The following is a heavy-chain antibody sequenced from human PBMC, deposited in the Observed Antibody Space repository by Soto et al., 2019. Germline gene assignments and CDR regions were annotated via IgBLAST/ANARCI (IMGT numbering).Heavy chain of an antibody. Sequence: VQWVRQARGQRLERIGWIVVGSANTDYAENFQGRVTITRDMSTTTAYLELSSLRPDDTAVYYCAAVGSDFWSGFYSGDFDYWGQGTLVTVSS. J-gene: IGHJ4*02. D-gene: IGHD3-3*01. CDR3: AAVGSDFWSGFYSGDFDY. CDR2: IVVGSANT. V-gene: IGHV1-58*01.